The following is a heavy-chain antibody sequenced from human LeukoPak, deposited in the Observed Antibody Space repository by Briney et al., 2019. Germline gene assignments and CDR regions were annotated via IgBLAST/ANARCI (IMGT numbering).Heavy chain of an antibody. CDR2: INHSGST. V-gene: IGHV4-34*01. Sequence: SETLSLTCAVYGGSFSGYYWTWIRQPPGKGLEWIGEINHSGSTNYNPSLKSRVTISVDTSKNQFSLKLSSVTAADTAVYYCARVGCRGVIITRGALDYWGQGTLVTVSS. CDR1: GGSFSGYY. J-gene: IGHJ4*02. CDR3: ARVGCRGVIITRGALDY. D-gene: IGHD3-10*01.